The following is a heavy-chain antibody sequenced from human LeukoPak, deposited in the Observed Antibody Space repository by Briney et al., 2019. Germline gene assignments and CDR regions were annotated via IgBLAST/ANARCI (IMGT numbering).Heavy chain of an antibody. D-gene: IGHD4-11*01. Sequence: GGSLRLSCAASGFTFSSYGMHWVRRAPGKGLEWVAVISYDGSNKYYADSVKGRFTISRDNSKNTLYLQMNSLRAEDTAVYYCAKEGYSNYFYYYYGMDVWGQGTTVTVSS. CDR1: GFTFSSYG. J-gene: IGHJ6*02. CDR2: ISYDGSNK. V-gene: IGHV3-30*18. CDR3: AKEGYSNYFYYYYGMDV.